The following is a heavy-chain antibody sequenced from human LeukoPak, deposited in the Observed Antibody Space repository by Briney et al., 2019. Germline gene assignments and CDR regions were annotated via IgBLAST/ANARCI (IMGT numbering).Heavy chain of an antibody. CDR2: MNPNSGNT. D-gene: IGHD2-2*01. CDR1: GYTFTGYD. J-gene: IGHJ4*02. Sequence: VASVKVSCKASGYTFTGYDINWVRQATGQGLEWMGWMNPNSGNTGYAQKFQGRVTMTRNTSISTAYMELSSLRSEDTAVYYCARAPDPLGYCSSTSCYEPDYWGQGTLVTVSS. CDR3: ARAPDPLGYCSSTSCYEPDY. V-gene: IGHV1-8*01.